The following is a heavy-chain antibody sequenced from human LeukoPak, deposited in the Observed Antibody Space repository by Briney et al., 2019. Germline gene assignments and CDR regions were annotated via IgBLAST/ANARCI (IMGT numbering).Heavy chain of an antibody. CDR2: INHSGST. Sequence: SETLSLTCTVSGGSIRRSSYYWGWIRQPPGKGLEWIGEINHSGSTNYNPSLKSRVTISVDTSKNQFSLKLSSVTAADTAVYYCARFDGSGTHIMYWGQGTLVTVSS. V-gene: IGHV4-39*07. CDR1: GGSIRRSSYY. CDR3: ARFDGSGTHIMY. J-gene: IGHJ4*02. D-gene: IGHD3-10*01.